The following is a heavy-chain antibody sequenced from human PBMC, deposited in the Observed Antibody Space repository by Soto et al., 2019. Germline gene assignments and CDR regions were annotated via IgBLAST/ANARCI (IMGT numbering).Heavy chain of an antibody. CDR1: GGSISSSSYY. Sequence: SETLSLTCTVSGGSISSSSYYWGWIRQPPGKGLEWIGSIYYSGSTYYNPSLKSRVTISVDTSKNQFSLKLSSVTAADTAVYYCARNARGDYGGPLGYWGQGTLVTVSS. V-gene: IGHV4-39*01. CDR3: ARNARGDYGGPLGY. CDR2: IYYSGST. D-gene: IGHD4-17*01. J-gene: IGHJ4*02.